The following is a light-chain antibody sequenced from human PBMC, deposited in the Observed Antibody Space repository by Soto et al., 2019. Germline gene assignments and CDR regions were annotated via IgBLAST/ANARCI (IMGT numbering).Light chain of an antibody. J-gene: IGLJ1*01. CDR2: DVS. V-gene: IGLV2-14*01. CDR3: NSYTSSRTLFYV. Sequence: QSVLTQPASVSGSPGQSITTSCTGTSSDVGGYNYVSWYQQHPGKAPKLMIFDVSNRPSGVSNRFSGSKSGNTASLTISGLQAEEEADYYCNSYTSSRTLFYVFGTGTKLTVL. CDR1: SSDVGGYNY.